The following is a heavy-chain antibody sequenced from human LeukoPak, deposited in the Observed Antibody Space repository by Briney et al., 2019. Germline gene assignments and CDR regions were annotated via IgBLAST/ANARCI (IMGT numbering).Heavy chain of an antibody. Sequence: SETLSLTCTVSGGSISSYYWSWIRQPPEKGLEWIGYIYYSGSTNYNPSLKSRVTISVDTSKNQFSLKLSSVTAADTAVYCCAREIQSGTGFDYWGQGTLVTVSS. V-gene: IGHV4-59*01. J-gene: IGHJ4*02. CDR2: IYYSGST. CDR3: AREIQSGTGFDY. CDR1: GGSISSYY. D-gene: IGHD1-1*01.